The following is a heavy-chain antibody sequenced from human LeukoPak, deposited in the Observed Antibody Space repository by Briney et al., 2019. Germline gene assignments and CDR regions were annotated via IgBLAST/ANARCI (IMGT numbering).Heavy chain of an antibody. J-gene: IGHJ6*03. CDR2: IYYSGST. CDR1: GGSISTYY. V-gene: IGHV4-59*01. Sequence: NSSETLSLTCSVSGGSISTYYWSWIRQPPGKGLEWIGYIYYSGSTNYNPSLKSRVTILVDTSKNQFSLKLSSVIAADTAVYYCARGGSLGYYYYMDVWGKGTTVTVSS. D-gene: IGHD7-27*01. CDR3: ARGGSLGYYYYMDV.